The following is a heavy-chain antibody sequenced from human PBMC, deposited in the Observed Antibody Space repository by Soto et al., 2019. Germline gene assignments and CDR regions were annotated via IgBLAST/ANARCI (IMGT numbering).Heavy chain of an antibody. CDR3: AAVDPGYCSGGSCYSGYYYYMDV. D-gene: IGHD2-15*01. J-gene: IGHJ6*03. CDR1: GFTFTSSA. V-gene: IGHV1-58*02. Sequence: ASVKVSCKASGFTFTSSAMQWVRQARGQRLEWIGWIVVGSGNTNYAQKFQERVTITRDMSTSTAYMELSSLRSEDTAVYYCAAVDPGYCSGGSCYSGYYYYMDVWGKGTTVTVSS. CDR2: IVVGSGNT.